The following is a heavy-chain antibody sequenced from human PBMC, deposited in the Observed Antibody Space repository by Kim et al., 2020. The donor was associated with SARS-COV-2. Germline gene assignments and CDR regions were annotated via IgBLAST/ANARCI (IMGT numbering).Heavy chain of an antibody. Sequence: YPGDSVKGRFTITRDNSKNTLYLQMNSLRAEDTAVYYCARGAGGHYYYMDVWGKGTTVTVSS. J-gene: IGHJ6*03. V-gene: IGHV3-30*01. D-gene: IGHD2-8*02. CDR3: ARGAGGHYYYMDV.